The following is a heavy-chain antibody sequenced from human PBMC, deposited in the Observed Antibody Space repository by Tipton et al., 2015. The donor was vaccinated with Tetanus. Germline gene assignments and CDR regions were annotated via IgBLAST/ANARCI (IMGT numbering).Heavy chain of an antibody. CDR2: ISWNSGSI. CDR3: ARDTVTNTLYYGMDV. Sequence: SLRLSCAASGFTFDDYAMHWVRQAPGKGLEWVSGISWNSGSIGYADSVKGRFTISRDNSKNTLYLQMNSLRAEDTAVYYCARDTVTNTLYYGMDVWGQGTTVTVSS. J-gene: IGHJ6*02. D-gene: IGHD4-11*01. CDR1: GFTFDDYA. V-gene: IGHV3-9*01.